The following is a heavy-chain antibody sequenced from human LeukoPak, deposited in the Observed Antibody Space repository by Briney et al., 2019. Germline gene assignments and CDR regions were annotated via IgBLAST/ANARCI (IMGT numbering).Heavy chain of an antibody. CDR3: ARVMVSGAAGMDYFDY. CDR1: GFTVSTNY. V-gene: IGHV3-66*01. Sequence: GGSLRLSCAASGFTVSTNYMSWVRQAPGKGLEWVSILYSGGSAYYADSLKDRFTISRDNSENTVYLQMNSLRAEDTAVYYCARVMVSGAAGMDYFDYWGQGTLVTVSS. CDR2: LYSGGSA. D-gene: IGHD6-13*01. J-gene: IGHJ4*02.